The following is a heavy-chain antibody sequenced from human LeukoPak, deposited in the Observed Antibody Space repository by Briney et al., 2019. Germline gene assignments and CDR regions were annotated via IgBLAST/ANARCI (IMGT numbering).Heavy chain of an antibody. CDR1: GYSFTSNV. D-gene: IGHD6-13*01. CDR2: ISAYNGNT. V-gene: IGHV1-18*01. Sequence: ASVKVSCKASGYSFTSNVISWVRQAPGQGLEWMGRISAYNGNTNYAQKLQGRVTMTTDTSTSTAYMELRSLRSDDTAVYYCARVSVGIAKQFDYWGQGTLVTVSS. CDR3: ARVSVGIAKQFDY. J-gene: IGHJ4*02.